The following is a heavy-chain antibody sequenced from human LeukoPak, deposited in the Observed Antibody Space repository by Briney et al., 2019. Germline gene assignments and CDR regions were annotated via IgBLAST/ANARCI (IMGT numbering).Heavy chain of an antibody. V-gene: IGHV4-59*08. CDR1: GGSISSYY. D-gene: IGHD5-18*01. Sequence: PSETLSLTCTVSGGSISSYYWSWIRQPPGKGLEWIGYIYYSGSTNYNPSLKSRVTISVDTSKNQFSLKVSSVTAADTAVYYCTRGMSLGMVNYWGQGTLVTVSS. CDR2: IYYSGST. J-gene: IGHJ4*02. CDR3: TRGMSLGMVNY.